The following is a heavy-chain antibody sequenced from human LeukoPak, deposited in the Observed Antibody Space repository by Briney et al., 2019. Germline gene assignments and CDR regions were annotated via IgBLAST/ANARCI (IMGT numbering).Heavy chain of an antibody. CDR3: ARPIAVAGTWYFDL. D-gene: IGHD6-19*01. CDR1: GYSFTSYW. Sequence: HGESLKISCKGSGYSFTSYWISWVRQMPRKGLEWMGRIDPSDSYTNYSPSFQGHVTISADKSISTAYLQWSSLKASDTAMYYCARPIAVAGTWYFDLWGRGTLVTVSS. J-gene: IGHJ2*01. CDR2: IDPSDSYT. V-gene: IGHV5-10-1*01.